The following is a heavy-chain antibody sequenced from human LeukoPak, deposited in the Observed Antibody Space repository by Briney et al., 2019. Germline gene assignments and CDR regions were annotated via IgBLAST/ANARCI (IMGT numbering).Heavy chain of an antibody. CDR1: GFTFRTSW. Sequence: PGGPLRLSCAASGFTFRTSWMHWVRQAPGKGLVWVSRIKSDGSSTSYADSVKGRFTISRDNAKDTLYLQMSSLRAEDTAVYYCARDPHGSGSSDSPHDAFDIWGQGTMVTVSS. D-gene: IGHD3-10*01. CDR2: IKSDGSST. V-gene: IGHV3-74*01. CDR3: ARDPHGSGSSDSPHDAFDI. J-gene: IGHJ3*02.